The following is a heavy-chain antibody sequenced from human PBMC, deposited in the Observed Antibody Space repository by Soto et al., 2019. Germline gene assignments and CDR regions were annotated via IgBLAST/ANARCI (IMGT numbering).Heavy chain of an antibody. Sequence: SVKVSCKASGGTFSSYAISWVRQAPGQGLEWMGGIIPIFGTANYAQKFQGRVTITADKSTSTAYMELSSLRSEDTAVYYCARSYTAMVRGMDVWGQGTTVTVSS. D-gene: IGHD5-18*01. V-gene: IGHV1-69*06. J-gene: IGHJ6*02. CDR2: IIPIFGTA. CDR3: ARSYTAMVRGMDV. CDR1: GGTFSSYA.